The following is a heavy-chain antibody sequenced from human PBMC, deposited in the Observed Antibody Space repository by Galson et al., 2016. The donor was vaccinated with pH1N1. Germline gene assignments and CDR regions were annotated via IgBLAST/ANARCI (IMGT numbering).Heavy chain of an antibody. D-gene: IGHD6-13*01. V-gene: IGHV4-30-4*08. Sequence: SWVRQAPGKGLEWIGYIYYSVSTYYNPSLKSRVTISVDTSKNQFSLKLSSVTAADTAVYYCARNIAAAGTYYFDYWGQGTLVTVSS. CDR3: ARNIAAAGTYYFDY. CDR2: IYYSVST. J-gene: IGHJ4*02.